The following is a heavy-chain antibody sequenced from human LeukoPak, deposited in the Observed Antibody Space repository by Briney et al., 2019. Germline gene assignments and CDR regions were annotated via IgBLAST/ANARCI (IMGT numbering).Heavy chain of an antibody. CDR2: IYSGGNT. Sequence: PGGSLRLSCAASGFTVSSNYMSWVRQAPGKGLEWVSVIYSGGNTDYADSVKGRFTISRDNSKNTVYLQMNSLRAEDTAVYYCARVDGSWYFLDNWGQGTLVTASS. V-gene: IGHV3-53*01. D-gene: IGHD6-13*01. J-gene: IGHJ4*02. CDR3: ARVDGSWYFLDN. CDR1: GFTVSSNY.